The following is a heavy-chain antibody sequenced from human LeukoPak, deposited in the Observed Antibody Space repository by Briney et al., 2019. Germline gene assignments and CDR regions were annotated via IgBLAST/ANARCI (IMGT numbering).Heavy chain of an antibody. CDR1: GGSISSYY. J-gene: IGHJ4*02. V-gene: IGHV4-34*01. CDR3: ARRGYGGNPRP. D-gene: IGHD4-23*01. Sequence: SETLSLTCTVSGGSISSYYWSWIRQPPGKGLEWIGEINHSGSTNYNPSLKSRVTISVDTSKNQFSLKLSSVTAADTAVYYCARRGYGGNPRPWGQGTLVTVSS. CDR2: INHSGST.